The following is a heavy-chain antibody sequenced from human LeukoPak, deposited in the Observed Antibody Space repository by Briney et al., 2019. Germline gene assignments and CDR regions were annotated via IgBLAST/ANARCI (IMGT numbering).Heavy chain of an antibody. CDR1: GGAFSRYA. J-gene: IGHJ6*02. V-gene: IGHV1-69*13. D-gene: IGHD1-1*01. Sequence: ASVTVSCTVSGGAFSRYAISWVRQAPGRGLEWMGGIIPIFGTPKFAQKFQGRVTITADESTASAYLELSRLRSEDTAVYYCARGVSLFNWNDDQTQGNYYYYEMDVWGQGTTVTVSS. CDR2: IIPIFGTP. CDR3: ARGVSLFNWNDDQTQGNYYYYEMDV.